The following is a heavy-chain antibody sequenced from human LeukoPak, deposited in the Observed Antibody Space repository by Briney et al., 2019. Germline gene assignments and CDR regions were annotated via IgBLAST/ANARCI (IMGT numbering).Heavy chain of an antibody. CDR3: ARTSIEILWFGEPWFDP. J-gene: IGHJ5*02. D-gene: IGHD3-10*01. CDR1: GFTFSSYG. V-gene: IGHV3-30*03. Sequence: GGSLRLSCAASGFTFSSYGMHWVRQAPGKGLEWVAVISYDGSNKYYADSVKGRFTISRDNSKNTLYLQMNSLRAEDTAVYYCARTSIEILWFGEPWFDPWGQGTLVTVSS. CDR2: ISYDGSNK.